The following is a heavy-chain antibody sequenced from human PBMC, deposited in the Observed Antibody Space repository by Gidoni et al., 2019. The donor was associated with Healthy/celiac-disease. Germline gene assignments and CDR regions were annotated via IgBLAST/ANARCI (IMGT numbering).Heavy chain of an antibody. D-gene: IGHD6-19*01. V-gene: IGHV3-30*18. CDR2: ISYDGSNK. Sequence: QVQLVESGGGVVQPGRSLRLYCAASGFTFSSYGMHWVRQAPGKGLEWVAVISYDGSNKYYADSVKGRFTIARDNSKNTLYLQMNSLRAEDTAVYYCAKDDAYSSVWYGIVDYWGQGTLVTVSS. J-gene: IGHJ4*02. CDR1: GFTFSSYG. CDR3: AKDDAYSSVWYGIVDY.